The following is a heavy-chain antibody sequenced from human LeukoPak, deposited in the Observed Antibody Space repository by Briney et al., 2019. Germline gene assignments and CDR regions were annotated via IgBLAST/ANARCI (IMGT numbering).Heavy chain of an antibody. V-gene: IGHV3-30*03. J-gene: IGHJ4*02. CDR1: GFSFSNHG. CDR3: AREATWGQWYFDH. CDR2: IARDGGAK. Sequence: GGSLRLSCVASGFSFSNHGMHWVRQAPGKGLEWVSVIARDGGAKFYADSVKGRFTLSRDNPKNMSFLQMNFLTVEDTAIYYRAREATWGQWYFDHWGQGTPVTVSS. D-gene: IGHD6-19*01.